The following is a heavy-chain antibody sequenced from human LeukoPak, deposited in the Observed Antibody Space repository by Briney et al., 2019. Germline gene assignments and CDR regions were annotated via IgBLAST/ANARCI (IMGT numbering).Heavy chain of an antibody. Sequence: PGGSLRLSCEASGFNVSSNYMTWVRQAPGKGLEWVSLIYGDGTTDYADSVKGRFHISRHNSKNTLYLQMNSLRAEDTAVYYCAKDWGYSSSQGYYFDYWGQGTLVTVSS. V-gene: IGHV3-53*04. CDR2: IYGDGTT. J-gene: IGHJ4*02. CDR3: AKDWGYSSSQGYYFDY. D-gene: IGHD6-13*01. CDR1: GFNVSSNY.